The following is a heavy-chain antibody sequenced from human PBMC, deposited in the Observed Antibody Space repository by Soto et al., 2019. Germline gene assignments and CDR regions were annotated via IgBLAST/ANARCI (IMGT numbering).Heavy chain of an antibody. CDR3: ARLGYCSSTSCFQYYYYGMYV. D-gene: IGHD2-2*01. Sequence: QVQLVQSGAEVKKPGSSVKVSCKASGGTFSSYTISWVRQAPGQGLEWMGRIIPILGIANYAQKFQGRVTITADKSTSTAYMELSSLSSEDTAVYYCARLGYCSSTSCFQYYYYGMYVFGQGTTVTVSS. V-gene: IGHV1-69*02. CDR1: GGTFSSYT. CDR2: IIPILGIA. J-gene: IGHJ6*02.